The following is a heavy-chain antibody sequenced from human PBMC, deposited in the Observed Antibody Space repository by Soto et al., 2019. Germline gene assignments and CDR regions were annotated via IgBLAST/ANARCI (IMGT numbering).Heavy chain of an antibody. CDR2: IIPIFGTA. CDR1: GGTFSSYA. V-gene: IGHV1-69*06. D-gene: IGHD3-16*01. CDR3: AREIKFDCSLSSLNWFDP. J-gene: IGHJ5*02. Sequence: QVQLVQSGAEVKKPGSSVKVSCKASGGTFSSYAISWVRQAPGQGLEWMGGIIPIFGTANYAQKFQGRVTITADKATSTAYMELSSLRSEDTAVYYCAREIKFDCSLSSLNWFDPWGQGTLVTVSS.